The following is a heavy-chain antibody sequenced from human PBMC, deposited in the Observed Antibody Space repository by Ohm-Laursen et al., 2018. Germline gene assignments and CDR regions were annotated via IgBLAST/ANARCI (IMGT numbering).Heavy chain of an antibody. Sequence: GSLRLSCAASGFSFSDYYMSWIRQAPGKGLEWVSFISTSITTTYYADSVKGRFTISRDNAKNTLYLQMYSLRAEDTAVYYCAKQPGTKGAFDIWGQGTMVTVSS. CDR2: ISTSITTT. V-gene: IGHV3-11*01. D-gene: IGHD2-8*01. J-gene: IGHJ3*02. CDR1: GFSFSDYY. CDR3: AKQPGTKGAFDI.